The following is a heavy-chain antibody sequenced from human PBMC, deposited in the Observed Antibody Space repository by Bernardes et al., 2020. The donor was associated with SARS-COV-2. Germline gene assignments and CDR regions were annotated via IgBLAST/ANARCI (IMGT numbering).Heavy chain of an antibody. CDR3: VRDLAGGRGS. Sequence: GGSLRLSCVVSGFSFRAYWMHWVRQAPGKGLVWVSRLNEHGTITTYADSVKGRFTISRDNAKNTLYLQMNSLRAEDTATYYCVRDLAGGRGSWGQGTLVTVSS. J-gene: IGHJ4*02. D-gene: IGHD2-15*01. CDR1: GFSFRAYW. V-gene: IGHV3-74*03. CDR2: LNEHGTIT.